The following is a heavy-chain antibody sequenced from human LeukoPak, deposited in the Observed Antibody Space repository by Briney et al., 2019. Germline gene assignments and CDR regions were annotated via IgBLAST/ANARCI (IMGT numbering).Heavy chain of an antibody. CDR3: ASLGLYSSYLNNWFDP. CDR2: IIPIFGTA. CDR1: GYTFTNYG. D-gene: IGHD6-6*01. Sequence: ASVKVSCKASGYTFTNYGITWVRQAPGQGLEWMGGIIPIFGTANYAQKFQGRVTITADESTSTAYMELSSLRSEDTAVYYCASLGLYSSYLNNWFDPWGQGTLVTVSS. V-gene: IGHV1-69*13. J-gene: IGHJ5*02.